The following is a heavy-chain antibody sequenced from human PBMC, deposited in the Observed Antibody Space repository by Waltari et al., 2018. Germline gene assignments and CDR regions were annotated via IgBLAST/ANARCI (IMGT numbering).Heavy chain of an antibody. D-gene: IGHD3-22*01. CDR2: TA. Sequence: TANYAQKFQGRVTITTDESTSTAYMELSSLRSEDTAVYYCARDSTPQMDYDSSGYYSYFDYWGQGTLVTVSS. V-gene: IGHV1-69*05. CDR3: ARDSTPQMDYDSSGYYSYFDY. J-gene: IGHJ4*02.